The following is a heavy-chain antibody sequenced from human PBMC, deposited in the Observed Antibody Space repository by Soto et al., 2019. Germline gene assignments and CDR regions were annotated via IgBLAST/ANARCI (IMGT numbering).Heavy chain of an antibody. V-gene: IGHV4-59*01. CDR3: ASKHYYDSSGYYYYYGMDV. CDR1: GGSISSYY. Sequence: PSGTLSLTCTVSGGSISSYYWSWIRQPPGKGLEWIGYIYYSGSTNYNPSLKSRVTISVDTSKNQFSLKLSSVTAADTAVYYCASKHYYDSSGYYYYYGMDVWGQGTTVTVSS. CDR2: IYYSGST. D-gene: IGHD3-22*01. J-gene: IGHJ6*02.